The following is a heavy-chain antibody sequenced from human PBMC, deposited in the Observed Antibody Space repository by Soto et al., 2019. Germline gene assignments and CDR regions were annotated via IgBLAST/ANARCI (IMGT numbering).Heavy chain of an antibody. J-gene: IGHJ4*02. D-gene: IGHD1-26*01. Sequence: PGGSLRLSCAASGFTFDDYAMHWVRQVPGKGLEWVSGINWNSGSIGYADSVKGRFAISRDNAKNSLHLQMNSLRAEDTAFYYCAKALVGEVGATDYWGQGTLVTVSS. CDR1: GFTFDDYA. CDR3: AKALVGEVGATDY. V-gene: IGHV3-9*01. CDR2: INWNSGSI.